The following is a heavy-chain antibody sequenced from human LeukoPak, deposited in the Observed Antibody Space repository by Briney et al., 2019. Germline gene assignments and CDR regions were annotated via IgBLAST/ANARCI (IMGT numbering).Heavy chain of an antibody. CDR1: GYTFTSYY. J-gene: IGHJ4*02. CDR2: LNPSGGSA. D-gene: IGHD2-2*01. Sequence: ASVKVSCKASGYTFTSYYMHWSRQAPGQGPEWMGKLNPSGGSASHAQKFQGRLTMTRDTSTSTVYMELSSLRSEDTAVYYCARGGYPSSFDYWGQGTLVTVSS. V-gene: IGHV1-46*01. CDR3: ARGGYPSSFDY.